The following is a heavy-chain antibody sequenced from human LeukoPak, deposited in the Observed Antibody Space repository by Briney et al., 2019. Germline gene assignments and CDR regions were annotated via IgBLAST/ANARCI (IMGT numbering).Heavy chain of an antibody. CDR2: INPSGGST. D-gene: IGHD6-13*01. CDR1: GYTFTSYD. Sequence: ASVKVSCKASGYTFTSYDINWVRHATGQGLEWMGIINPSGGSTSYAQKFQGRVTMTRDTSTSTVYMELSSLRSEDTAVYYCARGRDMAIAAAGLGNFDYWGQGTLVTVSS. J-gene: IGHJ4*02. CDR3: ARGRDMAIAAAGLGNFDY. V-gene: IGHV1-46*01.